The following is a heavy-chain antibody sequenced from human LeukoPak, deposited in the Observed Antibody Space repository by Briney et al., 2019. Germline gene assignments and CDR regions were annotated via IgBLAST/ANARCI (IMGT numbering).Heavy chain of an antibody. J-gene: IGHJ5*02. CDR1: GFTFSSYG. D-gene: IGHD4-11*01. CDR3: AKYSNYVRSWFDP. CDR2: IRYDGSNK. Sequence: PGGSLRLSCAASGFTFSSYGMHWVRQAPGKGLEWVAFIRYDGSNKYYADSVKGRFTISRDNAKNSLYLQMNSLRAEDTAVYYCAKYSNYVRSWFDPWGQGTLVTVSS. V-gene: IGHV3-30*02.